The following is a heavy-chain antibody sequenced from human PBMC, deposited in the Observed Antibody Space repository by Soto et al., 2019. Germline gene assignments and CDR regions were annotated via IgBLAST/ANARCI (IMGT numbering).Heavy chain of an antibody. CDR3: ARGYCSGGSCYSMRAFDI. D-gene: IGHD2-15*01. CDR2: IWYDGSNK. J-gene: IGHJ3*02. V-gene: IGHV3-33*01. Sequence: QVQLVESGGGVVQPGRSLRLSCAASGFTFSSYGMHWVRQAPGKGLEWVAVIWYDGSNKYYADSVKGRFTISRDNSKNTLYLPMNSLRAEDTAVYYCARGYCSGGSCYSMRAFDIWGQGTMVTVSS. CDR1: GFTFSSYG.